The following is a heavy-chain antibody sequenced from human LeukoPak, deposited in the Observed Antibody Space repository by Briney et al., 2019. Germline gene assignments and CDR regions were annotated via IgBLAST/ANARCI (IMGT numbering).Heavy chain of an antibody. V-gene: IGHV3-72*01. Sequence: PGGSLRLSWAASGFTFSDHYMDGVRQAPGKGLEWVGRTRNKANSYTTEYAASVKGRFTISRDDSKNSLYLQMHSLKTEDTAVYYCATFDYWGQGTLVTVSS. J-gene: IGHJ4*02. CDR1: GFTFSDHY. CDR3: ATFDY. CDR2: TRNKANSYTT.